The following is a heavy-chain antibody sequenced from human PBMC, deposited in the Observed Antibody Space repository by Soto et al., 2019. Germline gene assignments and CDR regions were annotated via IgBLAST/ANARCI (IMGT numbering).Heavy chain of an antibody. D-gene: IGHD3-22*01. CDR1: GYTLTELS. J-gene: IGHJ3*02. CDR2: FDPEDGET. Sequence: GASVKVSCKVSGYTLTELSMHWVRQAPGKGLEWMGGFDPEDGETIYAQKFQGRVTMTEDTSTDTAYMELSSLRSEDTAVYYCVGYYYDSSGYWPDAFDIWGQGTMVNVSS. V-gene: IGHV1-24*01. CDR3: VGYYYDSSGYWPDAFDI.